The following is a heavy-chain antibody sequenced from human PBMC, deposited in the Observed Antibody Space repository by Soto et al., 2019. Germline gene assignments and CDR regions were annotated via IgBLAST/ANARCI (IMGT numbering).Heavy chain of an antibody. Sequence: GGSLRLSCAASGYTFSDYYLSWIRQAPGKGLEWISYIDTSSTKIYYADSVRGQFTISRDNGKNSLFLEMNNLRVEDTAVYFCASHYDLWTGYLSPVDYWGRGTLVTVSS. V-gene: IGHV3-11*01. CDR1: GYTFSDYY. CDR3: ASHYDLWTGYLSPVDY. CDR2: IDTSSTKI. J-gene: IGHJ4*02. D-gene: IGHD3-3*01.